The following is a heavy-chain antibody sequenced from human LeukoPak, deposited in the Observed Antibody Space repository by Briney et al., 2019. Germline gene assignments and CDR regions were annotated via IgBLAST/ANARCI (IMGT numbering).Heavy chain of an antibody. CDR2: INHSGST. Sequence: PSETLSLTCAVYGGSFSGYYWSWIRQPPGKGLEWIGEINHSGSTNYNPPLKSRVTISVDTSKNQFSLKLSSVTAADTAVYYCARGLYSSGWYGTAGGYWGQGTLVTVSS. V-gene: IGHV4-34*01. D-gene: IGHD6-19*01. CDR3: ARGLYSSGWYGTAGGY. J-gene: IGHJ4*02. CDR1: GGSFSGYY.